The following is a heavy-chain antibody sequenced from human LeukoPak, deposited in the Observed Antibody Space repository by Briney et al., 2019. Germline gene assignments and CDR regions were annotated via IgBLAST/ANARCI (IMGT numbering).Heavy chain of an antibody. V-gene: IGHV3-20*04. J-gene: IGHJ5*02. Sequence: PGGSLRLSCAASGFTFSNYGMTWVRQAPGKGLEWVSGINWNGASTGYADSVKGRFTISRDNAKNSLYLQMNSLRAEDTAFYYCARGTLNIAVAGALGWFDPWGQGTLVTVSS. CDR1: GFTFSNYG. D-gene: IGHD6-19*01. CDR2: INWNGAST. CDR3: ARGTLNIAVAGALGWFDP.